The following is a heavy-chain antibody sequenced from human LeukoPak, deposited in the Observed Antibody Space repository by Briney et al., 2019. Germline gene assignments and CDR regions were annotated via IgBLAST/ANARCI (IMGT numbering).Heavy chain of an antibody. Sequence: ASVKVSCKASGGTFSSYAISWVRQAPGQGRERMGGMITMFATANYAQTFQGRVTITTDETTSTAYTEMSSLRSEDTAVYYCAITSSGYLLDYWGQGTLVTVS. V-gene: IGHV1-69*05. D-gene: IGHD3-22*01. J-gene: IGHJ4*02. CDR1: GGTFSSYA. CDR3: AITSSGYLLDY. CDR2: MITMFATA.